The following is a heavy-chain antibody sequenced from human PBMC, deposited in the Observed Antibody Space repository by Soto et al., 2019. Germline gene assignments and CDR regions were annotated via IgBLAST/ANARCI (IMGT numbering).Heavy chain of an antibody. Sequence: PSETLSLTCTVSGGSISSSSYYWGWIRQPPGKGLEWIGSIYYSGSTYYNPSLKSRVTISVDTSKNQFSLKLSSVTAADTAAYYCASQAVAGLYFDYWGQGTLVTVSS. D-gene: IGHD6-19*01. CDR2: IYYSGST. CDR3: ASQAVAGLYFDY. V-gene: IGHV4-39*01. CDR1: GGSISSSSYY. J-gene: IGHJ4*02.